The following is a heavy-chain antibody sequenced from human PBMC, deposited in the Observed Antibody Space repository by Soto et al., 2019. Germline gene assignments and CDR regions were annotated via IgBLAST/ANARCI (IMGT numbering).Heavy chain of an antibody. CDR1: GFSFSSYA. CDR2: ISHDGINK. J-gene: IGHJ5*02. V-gene: IGHV3-30-3*01. Sequence: QVRLVESGGGVVQPGRSPRLSCTASGFSFSSYAMYWFRQPPGKGLEWVAVISHDGINKHYADSVKGRVTVSRDNSNHLLDLQLNSLRGEDTAMYYCARDMYSSDYFVKWFEPWGQGTLVTVSS. D-gene: IGHD6-19*01. CDR3: ARDMYSSDYFVKWFEP.